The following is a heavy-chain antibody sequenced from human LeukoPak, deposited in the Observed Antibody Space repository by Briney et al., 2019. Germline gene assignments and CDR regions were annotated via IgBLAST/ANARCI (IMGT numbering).Heavy chain of an antibody. CDR1: GFTFSRYA. V-gene: IGHV3-30*01. Sequence: GRSLRLSCAASGFTFSRYAMHWVRQAPGKGLEWVAVISNDGGKEYYADSVKGRFTISRDISNNTLYVQMHSLRAEDTAVYYWERVVSSGWSFPFDFWGQGTLVTVSS. CDR2: ISNDGGKE. CDR3: ERVVSSGWSFPFDF. J-gene: IGHJ4*02. D-gene: IGHD6-19*01.